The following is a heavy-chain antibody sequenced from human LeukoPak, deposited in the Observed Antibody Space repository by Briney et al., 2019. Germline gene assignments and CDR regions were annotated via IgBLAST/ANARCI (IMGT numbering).Heavy chain of an antibody. Sequence: GGSLRLSCAASGFTFSTYWMSWVRQAPGKGLEWVANIKQDGSEKYYVDSVKGRFTISRDNAKNSLYLQMNSLRAEDTAVYYCARDPERVKVVPAASTDVWGKGTTVTVSS. CDR3: ARDPERVKVVPAASTDV. V-gene: IGHV3-7*01. D-gene: IGHD2-2*01. CDR1: GFTFSTYW. CDR2: IKQDGSEK. J-gene: IGHJ6*04.